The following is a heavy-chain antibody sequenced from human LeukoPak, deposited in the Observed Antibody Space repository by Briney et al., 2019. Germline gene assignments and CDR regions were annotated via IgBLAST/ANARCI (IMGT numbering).Heavy chain of an antibody. V-gene: IGHV3-48*03. J-gene: IGHJ5*02. CDR2: ISSSGSTI. D-gene: IGHD3-10*01. CDR1: GFTFSSYE. CDR3: ARDVTARWFGEFS. Sequence: GGSLRLSCAASGFTFSSYEMNWVRQAPGKGLEWVSYISSSGSTIYYADSVKGRFTVSRDNAKNSLYLQMNSLRAEDTAVYYCARDVTARWFGEFSWGQGTLVTVSS.